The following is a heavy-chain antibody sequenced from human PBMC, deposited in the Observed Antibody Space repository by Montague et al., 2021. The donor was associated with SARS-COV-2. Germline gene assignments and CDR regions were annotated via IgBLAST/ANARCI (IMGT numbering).Heavy chain of an antibody. Sequence: SETLSLTCSVSGEPISGYFWNWIRQPAGKGLEWIGHIYASGGTDYNPSLESRVTMSVDTSKNQFSLKVNSVTAADTAMYYCARGVVGAPYVVDYWGQGTLVTVSA. J-gene: IGHJ4*02. CDR3: ARGVVGAPYVVDY. D-gene: IGHD2-15*01. CDR2: IYASGGT. V-gene: IGHV4-4*07. CDR1: GEPISGYF.